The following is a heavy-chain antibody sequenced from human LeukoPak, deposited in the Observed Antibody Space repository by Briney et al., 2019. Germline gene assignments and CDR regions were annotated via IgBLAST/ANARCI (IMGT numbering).Heavy chain of an antibody. J-gene: IGHJ4*02. CDR3: ARDMYSSGSSFDS. V-gene: IGHV3-7*01. Sequence: GGSLRLSCEASGFTFSSYWMTWVRQAPGKGLEWVANIKQDGSEKYYVDSVKGRFTISRDNAKNSLYLQVNSLRAEDTAVYYCARDMYSSGSSFDSWGQGTLVTVSS. CDR1: GFTFSSYW. D-gene: IGHD6-19*01. CDR2: IKQDGSEK.